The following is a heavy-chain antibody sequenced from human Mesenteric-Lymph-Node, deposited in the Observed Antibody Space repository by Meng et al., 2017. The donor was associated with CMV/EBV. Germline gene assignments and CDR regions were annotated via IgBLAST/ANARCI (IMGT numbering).Heavy chain of an antibody. J-gene: IGHJ4*02. CDR2: INSDGSNR. D-gene: IGHD3-16*01. V-gene: IGHV3-74*01. CDR1: GFTFGDYA. CDR3: ASSAPWSFGGE. Sequence: GGSLRLSCTASGFTFGDYAMSWVRQAPGKGLVWVSRINSDGSNRNYADSVKGRFSISRDNAKNTVYLQMNSLRAEDTAVYFCASSAPWSFGGEWGQGTLVTVSS.